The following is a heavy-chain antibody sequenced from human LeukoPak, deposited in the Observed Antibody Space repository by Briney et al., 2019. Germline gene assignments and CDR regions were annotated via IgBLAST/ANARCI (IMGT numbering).Heavy chain of an antibody. J-gene: IGHJ4*02. V-gene: IGHV4-34*01. CDR3: ARGGIAARLAD. D-gene: IGHD6-6*01. Sequence: SETLSLTCAVYGGSFSGYYWSWIRQPPGKGLEWIGEINHSGSTNYNPSLKSRVTISVDTPKNQFSLKLNSVTAADTALYYCARGGIAARLADWGQGTLVTVSS. CDR1: GGSFSGYY. CDR2: INHSGST.